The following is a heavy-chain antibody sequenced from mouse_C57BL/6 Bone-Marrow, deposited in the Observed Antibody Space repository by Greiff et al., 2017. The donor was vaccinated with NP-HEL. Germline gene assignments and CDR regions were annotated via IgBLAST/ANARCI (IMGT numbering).Heavy chain of an antibody. J-gene: IGHJ2*01. CDR2: IDPNSGGT. Sequence: VQLQQSGAELVKPGASVKLSCKASGYTFTSYWMHWVKQRPGRGLEWIGRIDPNSGGTKYNEKFKSKATLTVDKPSSTAYMQLSILTSDDSAVYYCARSRGTTVEDYFDYWGQGTTLTVSS. V-gene: IGHV1-72*01. D-gene: IGHD1-1*01. CDR3: ARSRGTTVEDYFDY. CDR1: GYTFTSYW.